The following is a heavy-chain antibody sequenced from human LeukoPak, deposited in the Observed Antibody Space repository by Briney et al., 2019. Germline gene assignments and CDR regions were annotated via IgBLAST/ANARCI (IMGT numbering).Heavy chain of an antibody. CDR3: ARVKGALLGFDP. V-gene: IGHV4-59*01. CDR2: IYYSGST. J-gene: IGHJ5*02. CDR1: GGSISSYY. Sequence: TPSETLSLTCTVSGGSISSYYWSWIRQPPGKGLEWIGYIYYSGSTNYNPSLKSRVTISVDTSKNQFSLKLSSVTAADTAVYYCARVKGALLGFDPWGQGTLVTVSS.